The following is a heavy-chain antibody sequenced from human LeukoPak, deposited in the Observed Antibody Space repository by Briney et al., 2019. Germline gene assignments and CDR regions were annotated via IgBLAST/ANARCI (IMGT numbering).Heavy chain of an antibody. CDR1: GFTFSDYY. J-gene: IGHJ5*02. D-gene: IGHD2-2*01. CDR3: ARDGSPYCSSTSCYLGASNWFDP. CDR2: ISSSGSTI. V-gene: IGHV3-11*01. Sequence: PGGSLRLSCAASGFTFSDYYMSWIRQAPGKGLEWVSYISSSGSTIYYADSVKGRFTISRDNAKNSLYLQMNSLRAEDTAVYYCARDGSPYCSSTSCYLGASNWFDPWGQGTLVTVSS.